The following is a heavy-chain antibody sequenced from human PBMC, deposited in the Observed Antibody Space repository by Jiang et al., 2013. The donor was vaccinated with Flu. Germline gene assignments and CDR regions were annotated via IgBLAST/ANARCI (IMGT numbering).Heavy chain of an antibody. Sequence: SGAEVKKPGASVKVSCKASGYTFTGYYMHWVRQAPGQGLEWMGWINPNSGGTNYAQKFQGWVTMTRDTSISTAYMELSRLRSDDTAVYYCAREGITGTGLEYFQHWGQGTLVTVSS. CDR2: INPNSGGT. CDR3: AREGITGTGLEYFQH. CDR1: GYTFTGYY. V-gene: IGHV1-2*04. D-gene: IGHD1/OR15-1a*01. J-gene: IGHJ1*01.